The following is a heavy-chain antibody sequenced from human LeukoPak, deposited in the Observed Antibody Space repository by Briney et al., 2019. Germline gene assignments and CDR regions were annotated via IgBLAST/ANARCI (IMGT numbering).Heavy chain of an antibody. Sequence: SETLSLTCTVSGGSISSSSHYWGWIRQPPGKGLEWTGSIYYSGSTWYNPSLKSRVTISVDTSKNQFSLKLSSVTAADTAVYYCSRSVTTSYYYYGVDVWGQGTTVTFSS. D-gene: IGHD3-3*01. V-gene: IGHV4-39*01. J-gene: IGHJ6*02. CDR3: SRSVTTSYYYYGVDV. CDR2: IYYSGST. CDR1: GGSISSSSHY.